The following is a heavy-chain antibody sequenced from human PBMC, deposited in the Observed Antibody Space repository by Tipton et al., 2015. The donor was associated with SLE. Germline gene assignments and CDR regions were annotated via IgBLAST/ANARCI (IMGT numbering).Heavy chain of an antibody. CDR2: IYYSGST. CDR1: GGSISSYY. Sequence: TLSFTCTVSGGSISSYYWSWIRQPPGKGLEWIGYIYYSGSTNYNPSLKSRVTISVDTSKNQFSLKLSSVTAADTAVYYCARAQAAPARTYYMDVWGKGTTVTVSS. D-gene: IGHD2-15*01. CDR3: ARAQAAPARTYYMDV. V-gene: IGHV4-59*01. J-gene: IGHJ6*03.